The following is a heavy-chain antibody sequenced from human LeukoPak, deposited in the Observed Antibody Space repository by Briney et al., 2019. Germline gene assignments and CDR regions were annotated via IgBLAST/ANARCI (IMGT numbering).Heavy chain of an antibody. J-gene: IGHJ6*02. CDR3: ARLTGYYPYYYYGMDV. Sequence: SVKVSCKASGGTFSSYAISWVRQAPGQGLEWMGGIIPIFGTANYAQKFQGRVTMTTDTSTSTAYMELRSLRSDDTAVYYCARLTGYYPYYYYGMDVWGQGTTVTVSS. D-gene: IGHD3-9*01. CDR1: GGTFSSYA. CDR2: IIPIFGTA. V-gene: IGHV1-69*05.